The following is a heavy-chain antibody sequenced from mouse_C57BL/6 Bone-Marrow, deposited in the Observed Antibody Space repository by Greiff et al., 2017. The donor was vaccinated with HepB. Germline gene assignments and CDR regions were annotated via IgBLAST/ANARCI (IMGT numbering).Heavy chain of an antibody. D-gene: IGHD1-1*01. Sequence: QVTLKVSGPGILQPSQTLSLTCSFSGFSLSTFGMGVGRIRQPSGKGLEWLAQIWWDDDKYYNPALKSRLTISKDTSKNHVFLKIANVDTAGTATDYCARIEGTTDEVDYWGQGTTLTVSS. V-gene: IGHV8-8*01. CDR3: ARIEGTTDEVDY. CDR1: GFSLSTFGMG. CDR2: IWWDDDK. J-gene: IGHJ2*01.